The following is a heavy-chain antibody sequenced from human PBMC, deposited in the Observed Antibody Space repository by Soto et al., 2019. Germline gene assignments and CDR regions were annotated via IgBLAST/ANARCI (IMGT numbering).Heavy chain of an antibody. J-gene: IGHJ4*02. V-gene: IGHV1-3*01. D-gene: IGHD6-13*01. CDR3: ARVVVGAAAGLFDC. CDR1: GYTFTSYA. Sequence: ASVKVSCKASGYTFTSYAMHWVRQAPGQRLEWMGWINAGNGNTKYSQKFQGRVTITRDTSASTAYMELRSLSSDDTAVYYCARVVVGAAAGLFDCWGPGTLVTVSS. CDR2: INAGNGNT.